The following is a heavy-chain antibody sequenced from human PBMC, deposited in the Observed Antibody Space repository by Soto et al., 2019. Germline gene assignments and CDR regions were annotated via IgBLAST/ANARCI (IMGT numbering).Heavy chain of an antibody. V-gene: IGHV4-4*02. Sequence: PSETLSLTCAVSGGSVSSGHWWSWVRQPPGKGLEWIGEIYHSGSTIYNPSLKSRVTMSVDKSKNQFSLKLSSVTAADTAVYYCARDGSSGWSPSDYWGQGTLVTVSS. CDR2: IYHSGST. CDR3: ARDGSSGWSPSDY. CDR1: GGSVSSGHW. D-gene: IGHD6-19*01. J-gene: IGHJ4*02.